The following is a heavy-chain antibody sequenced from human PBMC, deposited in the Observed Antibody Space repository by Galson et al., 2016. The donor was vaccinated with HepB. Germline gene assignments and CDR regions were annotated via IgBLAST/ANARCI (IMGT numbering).Heavy chain of an antibody. CDR3: ARALGERRSHPFDV. V-gene: IGHV1-69*10. D-gene: IGHD3-10*01. Sequence: SVKVSCKASGGTFSNYAINWVRQAPGQGLEWMGGIIPMFDIANHAQKFQGRVMITADKSTSTAYMALSSLRSEDTAVYYCARALGERRSHPFDVWGQGTVVTVSS. CDR2: IIPMFDIA. CDR1: GGTFSNYA. J-gene: IGHJ3*01.